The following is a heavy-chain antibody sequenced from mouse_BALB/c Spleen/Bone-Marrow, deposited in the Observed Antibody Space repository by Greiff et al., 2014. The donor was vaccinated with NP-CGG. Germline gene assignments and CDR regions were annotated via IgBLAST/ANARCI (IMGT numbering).Heavy chain of an antibody. D-gene: IGHD1-1*01. CDR2: IDPANGNT. CDR3: ATYYYGSSRGFAY. Sequence: VQLQQSGAELAKPGASVKLSCTASGFNIKDTYMHWVKQRPEQGLEWIGRIDPANGNTKYDPKFQGKATITADTSSNTAYLQLSSLTSEDTAVYYCATYYYGSSRGFAYWGQGTLVTVSA. V-gene: IGHV14-3*02. J-gene: IGHJ3*01. CDR1: GFNIKDTY.